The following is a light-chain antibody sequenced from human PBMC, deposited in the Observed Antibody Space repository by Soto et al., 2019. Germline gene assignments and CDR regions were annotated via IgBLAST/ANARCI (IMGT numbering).Light chain of an antibody. V-gene: IGKV3-15*01. CDR3: QHYPFWPLT. Sequence: EIVMTQSPATLSVSPGERATLSCRASHSVSSRLAWYQQKPGQAPRLLIYGASTRATGLPARFSGSGSGTEFTLTISCLQSEGFAVYYCQHYPFWPLTFGGETNVEIK. CDR1: HSVSSR. J-gene: IGKJ4*01. CDR2: GAS.